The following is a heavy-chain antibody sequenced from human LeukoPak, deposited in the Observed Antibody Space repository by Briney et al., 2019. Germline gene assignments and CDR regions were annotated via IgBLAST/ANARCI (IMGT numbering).Heavy chain of an antibody. CDR1: GFTFSSYA. D-gene: IGHD6-6*01. Sequence: PGGSLRLSCAASGFTFSSYAMSWARQLPGKGLVWVSRISPTGSTTSYADSVKGRFTVSRDNAKNTLYLQVNNLRAEDTAVYYCARGPNSNWSGLDSWGQGTLLTVSS. V-gene: IGHV3-74*01. J-gene: IGHJ4*02. CDR2: ISPTGSTT. CDR3: ARGPNSNWSGLDS.